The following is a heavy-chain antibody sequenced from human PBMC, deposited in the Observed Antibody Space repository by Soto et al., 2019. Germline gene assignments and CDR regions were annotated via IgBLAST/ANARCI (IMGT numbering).Heavy chain of an antibody. CDR3: ARDQVVAATRYYYYYGMDV. CDR2: ISYDGSNK. J-gene: IGHJ6*02. Sequence: QPGGSLRLSCAASGFTFSSYAMHWVRQAPGKGLEWVAVISYDGSNKYYADSVKGRFTISRDNSKNTLYLQMNSLRAEDTAVYYCARDQVVAATRYYYYYGMDVWGQGTTVTVSS. V-gene: IGHV3-30-3*01. CDR1: GFTFSSYA. D-gene: IGHD2-15*01.